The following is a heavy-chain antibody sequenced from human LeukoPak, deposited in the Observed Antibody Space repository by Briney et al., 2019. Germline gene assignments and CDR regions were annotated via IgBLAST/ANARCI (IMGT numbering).Heavy chain of an antibody. V-gene: IGHV3-43*01. CDR2: ISWDGGRT. Sequence: GGSLRLSCAASGFTFDDYTMHWVRQAPGKGLEWVSLISWDGGRTYFADSVKGRFTISRDNSKNTLYLQMNSLRPEDTAVYYCAKETATTPRWYFDLWGRGTLVTVSS. CDR3: AKETATTPRWYFDL. D-gene: IGHD1-26*01. CDR1: GFTFDDYT. J-gene: IGHJ2*01.